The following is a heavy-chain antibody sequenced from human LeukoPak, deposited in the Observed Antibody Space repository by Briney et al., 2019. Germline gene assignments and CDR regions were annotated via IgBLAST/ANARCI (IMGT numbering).Heavy chain of an antibody. CDR2: IYYSGST. Sequence: SETLSLTCTVSGGSISSYYWSWIRQPPGKGLEWIGYIYYSGSTNYNPSLKSRVTISVDTSKNQFFLKLSSVTAADTAVYYCARRSYSSSRGYYFDYWGQGTLVTVSS. CDR3: ARRSYSSSRGYYFDY. J-gene: IGHJ4*02. CDR1: GGSISSYY. D-gene: IGHD6-13*01. V-gene: IGHV4-59*08.